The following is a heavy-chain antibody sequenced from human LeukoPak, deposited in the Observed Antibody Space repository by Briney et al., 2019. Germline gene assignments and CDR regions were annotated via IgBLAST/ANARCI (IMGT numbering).Heavy chain of an antibody. CDR3: ARVVVPAADMDV. CDR1: GGSFSGYY. V-gene: IGHV4-34*01. Sequence: SETLSLTCAVYGGSFSGYYWSWIRQPPGKGLEWIGEINHSGSTNYNPSLKSRVTISVDTSKNQFSLKLSSVTVADTAVYYCARVVVPAADMDVWGKGTTVTVSS. D-gene: IGHD2-2*01. J-gene: IGHJ6*03. CDR2: INHSGST.